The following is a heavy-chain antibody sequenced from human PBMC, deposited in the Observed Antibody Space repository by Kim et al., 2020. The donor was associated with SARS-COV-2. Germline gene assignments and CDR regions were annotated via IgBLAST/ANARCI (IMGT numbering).Heavy chain of an antibody. V-gene: IGHV3-30*18. CDR2: ISYDGSNK. J-gene: IGHJ5*02. Sequence: GGSLRLSCAASGFTFSSYGMHWVRQAPGKGLEWVAVISYDGSNKYYADSVKGRFTISRDNSKNTLYLQMNSLRAEDTAVYYCAKREDDFWSGYYIWFDPWGQGTLVTVSS. CDR3: AKREDDFWSGYYIWFDP. D-gene: IGHD3-3*01. CDR1: GFTFSSYG.